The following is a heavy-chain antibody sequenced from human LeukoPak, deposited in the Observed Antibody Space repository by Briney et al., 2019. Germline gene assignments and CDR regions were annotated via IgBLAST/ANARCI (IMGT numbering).Heavy chain of an antibody. CDR2: INPSGGST. D-gene: IGHD2-15*01. J-gene: IGHJ6*03. CDR1: GYTFTSYY. Sequence: GASVKVSCKASGYTFTSYYMHWVRQAPGQGLEWMGIINPSGGSTSYAQKFQGRVTMTRDMSTSTVYMELSSLRSEDTAVYYCARAYCSGGSCYWDYYYYYMDVWGKGTTVTVSS. V-gene: IGHV1-46*01. CDR3: ARAYCSGGSCYWDYYYYYMDV.